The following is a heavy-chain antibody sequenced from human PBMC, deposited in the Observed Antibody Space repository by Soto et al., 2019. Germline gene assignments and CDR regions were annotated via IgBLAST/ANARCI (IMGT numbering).Heavy chain of an antibody. CDR2: ISAYNGNT. J-gene: IGHJ3*02. CDR1: GYTFTSYG. Sequence: ASVKVSCKASGYTFTSYGISWVRQAPGQGLEWMGWISAYNGNTNYAQKLQGRVTMTTDTSTSTAYMELRSLRSDDTAVYYCAIDNIPSRYCSGGSCRGSDAFDIWGQGTMVTVSS. CDR3: AIDNIPSRYCSGGSCRGSDAFDI. V-gene: IGHV1-18*01. D-gene: IGHD2-15*01.